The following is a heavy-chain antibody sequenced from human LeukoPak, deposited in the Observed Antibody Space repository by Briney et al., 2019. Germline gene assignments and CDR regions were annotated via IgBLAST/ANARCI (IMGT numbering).Heavy chain of an antibody. CDR2: IKSKTDGGTT. D-gene: IGHD3-3*01. Sequence: GGSLRLSCAASGFTFSNAWMSWVRQAPGKGLEWVGRIKSKTDGGTTDYAAPVKGRFTISRDDSKNTLYLQMNSLKTEDTAVYYCTTRIRFLEWLLSYWGQGTLVTVSS. CDR3: TTRIRFLEWLLSY. J-gene: IGHJ4*02. CDR1: GFTFSNAW. V-gene: IGHV3-15*01.